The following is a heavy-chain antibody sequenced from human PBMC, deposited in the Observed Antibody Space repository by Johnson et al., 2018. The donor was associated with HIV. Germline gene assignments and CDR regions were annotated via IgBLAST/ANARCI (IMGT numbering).Heavy chain of an antibody. CDR3: ARDKDYGANQAFDI. J-gene: IGHJ3*02. V-gene: IGHV3-30*03. CDR1: GFTFSSYG. Sequence: QVQLVESGGGVVQPGRSLRLSCAASGFTFSSYGMHWVRQAPGKGLEWVEVISYEGSNKYYADSVKGRFTISRDNSKNTLYLQMNSLATEDTAVYYCARDKDYGANQAFDIWGQGTMVTVSS. D-gene: IGHD4-17*01. CDR2: ISYEGSNK.